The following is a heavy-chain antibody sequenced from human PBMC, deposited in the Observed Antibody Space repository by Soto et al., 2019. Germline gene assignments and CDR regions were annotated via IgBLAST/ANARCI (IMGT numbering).Heavy chain of an antibody. CDR1: GGAVSSGTYY. J-gene: IGHJ5*02. CDR3: TRGPPRVQWFDP. CDR2: IYFTGST. Sequence: SKTLSLTSTEPGGAVSSGTYYWSWIRQPPGKGLEWIGHIYFTGSTNYNPSLKSRVTMSLDTSRNQFSLKLSSVTAADTAVYYCTRGPPRVQWFDPWGLGTLVTVSS. V-gene: IGHV4-61*01.